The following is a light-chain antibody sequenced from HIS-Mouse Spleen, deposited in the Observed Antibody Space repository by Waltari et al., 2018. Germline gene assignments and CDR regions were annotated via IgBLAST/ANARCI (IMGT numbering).Light chain of an antibody. CDR3: CSYAGSSTVV. V-gene: IGLV2-23*01. CDR2: EGS. Sequence: QSALTQPASVSGSPGQSITISRTGTSSDVGSHNLVSWYQQHPGKAPKRMIYEGSKRPSGVSNRFSGSKSGNTASLTISGLQAEDEADYYCCSYAGSSTVVFGGGTKLTVL. CDR1: SSDVGSHNL. J-gene: IGLJ2*01.